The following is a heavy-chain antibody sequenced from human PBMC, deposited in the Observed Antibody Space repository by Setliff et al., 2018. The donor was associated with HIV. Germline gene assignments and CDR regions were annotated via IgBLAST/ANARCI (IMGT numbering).Heavy chain of an antibody. CDR3: ARDRASSGYYSQFDY. CDR2: IYPGDSDT. Sequence: PGESLKISCKGSGYSFTSYWIGWVRQMPGKGLEWMGIIYPGDSDTRYSPSFQGQVTISADKSISTAYLQWSSLKASDTAMYYCARDRASSGYYSQFDYWGQGEMVTVSS. CDR1: GYSFTSYW. D-gene: IGHD3-22*01. V-gene: IGHV5-51*01. J-gene: IGHJ4*01.